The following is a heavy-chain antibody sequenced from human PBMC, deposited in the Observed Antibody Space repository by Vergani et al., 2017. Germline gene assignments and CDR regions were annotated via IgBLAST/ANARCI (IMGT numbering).Heavy chain of an antibody. D-gene: IGHD3-22*01. J-gene: IGHJ6*02. Sequence: EVDLVESGGGLAQPGGSLRLSCEASGITFWKFGMHWVRQGPGKGLEWVSGISWNSGAVDYADSVRGRFTISIDNAKNSLFLEMNSLRFEDTAVYYCGKSIGGYFSMDGVDVWGQGTTVTVSS. CDR3: GKSIGGYFSMDGVDV. CDR1: GITFWKFG. V-gene: IGHV3-9*01. CDR2: ISWNSGAV.